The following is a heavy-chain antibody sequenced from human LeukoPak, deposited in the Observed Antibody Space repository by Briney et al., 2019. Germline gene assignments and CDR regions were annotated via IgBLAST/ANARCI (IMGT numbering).Heavy chain of an antibody. D-gene: IGHD7-27*01. CDR2: IYYSGST. V-gene: IGHV4-39*01. Sequence: PSETLSLTCTVSGGSISSSSYYWGWIRQPPGKGLEWIGSIYYSGSTYYNPSLKSRVTISVDTSKNQFSLKLSSVTAADTAVYYCASQLGIEPFDYWGQGTLVTVSS. CDR1: GGSISSSSYY. J-gene: IGHJ4*02. CDR3: ASQLGIEPFDY.